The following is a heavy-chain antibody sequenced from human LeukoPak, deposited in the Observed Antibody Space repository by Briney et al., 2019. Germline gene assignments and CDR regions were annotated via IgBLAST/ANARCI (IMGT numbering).Heavy chain of an antibody. J-gene: IGHJ4*02. CDR3: ARANYYGSGKKDLDY. Sequence: ASVKVSCKASGYTFTTYDINWVRHATGQGLEWMGWMNPNSGNTGYAQKFQGRVTMTRNTSMSTAYMELNSLRSEDTAVYYRARANYYGSGKKDLDYWGQGTLVTVSS. V-gene: IGHV1-8*01. CDR1: GYTFTTYD. D-gene: IGHD3-10*01. CDR2: MNPNSGNT.